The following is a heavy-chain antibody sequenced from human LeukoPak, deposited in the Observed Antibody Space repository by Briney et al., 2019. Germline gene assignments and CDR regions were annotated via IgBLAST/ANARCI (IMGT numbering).Heavy chain of an antibody. Sequence: GGSLRLSCAASGFTFSGYWMSWVRQAPGKGLEWVANIKQDGSEKYYVDSVKGRFTISRDNAKNSLYLQMNSLRAEDTAVYYCASQAYITIFGVVISSPDAFDIWGQGTMVTVSS. D-gene: IGHD3-3*01. CDR1: GFTFSGYW. J-gene: IGHJ3*02. CDR3: ASQAYITIFGVVISSPDAFDI. V-gene: IGHV3-7*01. CDR2: IKQDGSEK.